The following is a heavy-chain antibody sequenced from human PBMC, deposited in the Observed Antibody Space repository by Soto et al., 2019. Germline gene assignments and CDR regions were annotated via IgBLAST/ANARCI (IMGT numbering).Heavy chain of an antibody. CDR1: GGSISGNGGGNC. D-gene: IGHD2-2*01. CDR3: AREVVEPAAMGNHYYYMDV. V-gene: IGHV4-31*02. CDR2: IYHSGST. Sequence: MLCVTWTVAGGSISGNGGGNCWSWIRQLPGKGLEWIGYIYHSGSTYYNPPLESRVTISVDTSKNQFSLRLSSVTAADTAVYYCAREVVEPAAMGNHYYYMDVWGKGTTVTVSS. J-gene: IGHJ6*03.